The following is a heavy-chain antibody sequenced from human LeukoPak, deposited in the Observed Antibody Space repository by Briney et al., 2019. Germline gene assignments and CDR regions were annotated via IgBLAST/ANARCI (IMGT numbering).Heavy chain of an antibody. Sequence: LGGSLRLSCAASGFTFSNFWMSWVRQAPGKGLEWVANIKLDGSDKYYADSLKGRFTISRDNAKNSLHLQMNSLRAGDTAVYYCARDLVLYASGSYCFDYWGQGTLVTVSS. J-gene: IGHJ4*02. V-gene: IGHV3-7*01. CDR1: GFTFSNFW. CDR2: IKLDGSDK. D-gene: IGHD3-10*01. CDR3: ARDLVLYASGSYCFDY.